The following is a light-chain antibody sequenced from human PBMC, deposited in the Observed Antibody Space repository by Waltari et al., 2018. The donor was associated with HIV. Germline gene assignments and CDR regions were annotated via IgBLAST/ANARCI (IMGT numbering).Light chain of an antibody. V-gene: IGLV4-69*01. J-gene: IGLJ3*02. Sequence: QLVLSQSPSASASLGASVKLPCTLSSWHTSYAIAWPQQQPEKGPQYLMKVNSDGSHTKGDGIPDRFSGSSSGAERYLTISSLQSEDEADYYCQTWVTGILVFGGGTKLTVL. CDR2: VNSDGSH. CDR1: SWHTSYA. CDR3: QTWVTGILV.